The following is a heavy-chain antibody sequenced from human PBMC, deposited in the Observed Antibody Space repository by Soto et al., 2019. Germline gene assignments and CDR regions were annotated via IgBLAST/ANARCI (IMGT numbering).Heavy chain of an antibody. J-gene: IGHJ4*02. CDR1: GYTFTSYA. CDR2: INAGNGNT. Sequence: ASVKVSCKASGYTFTSYAMHWVRQAPGQRLEWMGWINAGNGNTKYSQKFQGRVTITRDTSASTAYMELSSLRSEDTAVYYCARWPAAIPEYFGYWGQGTLVTVSS. V-gene: IGHV1-3*01. D-gene: IGHD2-2*02. CDR3: ARWPAAIPEYFGY.